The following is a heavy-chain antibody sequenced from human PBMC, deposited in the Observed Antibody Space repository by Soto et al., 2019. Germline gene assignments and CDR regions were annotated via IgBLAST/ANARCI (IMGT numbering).Heavy chain of an antibody. D-gene: IGHD4-17*01. CDR2: IKSTNDGGTT. CDR3: TPVTHLRRGD. Sequence: EVQMVESGGGLVMPGGSLRLSCATSGFTFTVAWLRWVRQAPGKGLEWVGRIKSTNDGGTTDYAAPVKGRFTISRDDSKNTIYLQMNSLRTEDTAGYDCTPVTHLRRGDWGQGTLVTVST. CDR1: GFTFTVAW. V-gene: IGHV3-15*07. J-gene: IGHJ4*02.